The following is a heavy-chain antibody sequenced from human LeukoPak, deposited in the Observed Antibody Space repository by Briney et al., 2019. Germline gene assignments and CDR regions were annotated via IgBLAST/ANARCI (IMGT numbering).Heavy chain of an antibody. CDR1: GGSISSYY. CDR3: ARYPDYGDYVDAFDI. Sequence: SETLSLTCTVSGGSISSYYWSWIRQPPGKGLEWIGSIYYSGSTYYNPSLKSRVTISVDTSKNQFSLKLSSVTAADTAVYYCARYPDYGDYVDAFDIWGQGTMVTVSS. V-gene: IGHV4-59*01. J-gene: IGHJ3*02. D-gene: IGHD4-17*01. CDR2: IYYSGST.